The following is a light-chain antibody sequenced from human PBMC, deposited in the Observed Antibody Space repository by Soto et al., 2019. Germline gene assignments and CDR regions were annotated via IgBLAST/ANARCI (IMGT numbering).Light chain of an antibody. CDR3: QQYNNWPPYT. CDR2: DAS. J-gene: IGKJ2*01. CDR1: QSVNSN. V-gene: IGKV3-15*01. Sequence: EIVMTQSPATLSVSPGERATLSCRASQSVNSNLAWYRQKPGQAPRLLISDASTRATGVPARFSGSGSGTEFTLTISSLQSEDFAVYYCQQYNNWPPYTFGQGTKLEIK.